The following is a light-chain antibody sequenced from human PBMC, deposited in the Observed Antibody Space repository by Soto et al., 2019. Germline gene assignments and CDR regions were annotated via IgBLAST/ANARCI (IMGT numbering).Light chain of an antibody. CDR3: CSYAGSYTVL. CDR1: SSDVGGYNY. Sequence: QSALTQPASVSGSPGQSITISCTGTSSDVGGYNYVSWYQQHPGKAPKLMIYDVTKRPSGVPDRFSASKSGNTASLTISGLQAEDEADYYCCSYAGSYTVLFGGGTKLTVL. J-gene: IGLJ2*01. V-gene: IGLV2-11*01. CDR2: DVT.